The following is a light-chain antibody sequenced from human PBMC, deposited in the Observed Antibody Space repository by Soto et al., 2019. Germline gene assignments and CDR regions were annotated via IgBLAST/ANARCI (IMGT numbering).Light chain of an antibody. J-gene: IGLJ2*01. V-gene: IGLV1-44*01. CDR3: PSWDDRLNGRI. CDR1: HSNIGANT. Sequence: QSVLSQPPSASGTPGQRVSLSGSGSHSNIGANTVNWYQHVPGAAPTLLIYTNDQRPSGVAGRFSGSKSGTSASLAISGLKSDDECHYACPSWDDRLNGRIFGGGTQVTVL. CDR2: TND.